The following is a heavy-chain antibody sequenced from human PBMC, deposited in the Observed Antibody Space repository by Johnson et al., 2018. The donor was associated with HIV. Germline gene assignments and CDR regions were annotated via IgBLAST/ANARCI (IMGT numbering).Heavy chain of an antibody. CDR1: GFTFSDYY. V-gene: IGHV3-11*04. J-gene: IGHJ3*02. Sequence: QVQLVESGGGLVKPGGSLRLSCAASGFTFSDYYMSWIRQAPGKGLEWISYISSSGSTIKYADSVRGRFTISRDNAKNSLYLQMKSLRAEEPAVYYCAGGRDSSFWYVGGLDAFDIWGQGTMVTVS. CDR3: AGGRDSSFWYVGGLDAFDI. D-gene: IGHD6-13*01. CDR2: ISSSGSTI.